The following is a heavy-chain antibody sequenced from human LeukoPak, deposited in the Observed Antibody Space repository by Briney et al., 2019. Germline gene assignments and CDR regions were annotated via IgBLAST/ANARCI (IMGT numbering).Heavy chain of an antibody. V-gene: IGHV1-69*01. CDR3: AKDLLTILSFDI. D-gene: IGHD3-9*01. J-gene: IGHJ3*02. Sequence: SVKVSCKASGGTFSSYAISWVRQAPGQGLEWMGGIIPIFGTANYAQKFQGRVTITADESTSTAYMELSSLRSEDTAVYYCAKDLLTILSFDIWGQGTMVTVSS. CDR2: IIPIFGTA. CDR1: GGTFSSYA.